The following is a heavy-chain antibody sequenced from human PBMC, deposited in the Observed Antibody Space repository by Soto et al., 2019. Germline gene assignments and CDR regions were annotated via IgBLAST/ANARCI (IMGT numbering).Heavy chain of an antibody. J-gene: IGHJ5*02. CDR2: IIPIFGTA. CDR1: GGTFSSYA. Sequence: SVKVSCKASGGTFSSYAISWVRQAPGQGLEWMGGIIPIFGTANYAQKFQGRVTVTADESTSTAYMELSSLRSEDTAVYYCARENPDIVVVVAATNNWFDPWGQGTLVTVSS. D-gene: IGHD2-15*01. CDR3: ARENPDIVVVVAATNNWFDP. V-gene: IGHV1-69*13.